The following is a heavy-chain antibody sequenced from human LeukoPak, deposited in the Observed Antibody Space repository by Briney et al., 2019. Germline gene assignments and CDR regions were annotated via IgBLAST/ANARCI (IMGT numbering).Heavy chain of an antibody. J-gene: IGHJ6*02. D-gene: IGHD2-15*01. CDR3: ALSVAAIYYYGMDA. V-gene: IGHV1-69*04. CDR2: IIPILGIA. CDR1: GGTFSSYA. Sequence: SVKVSCKASGGTFSSYAISWVRQAPGQGLEWMGRIIPILGIANYAQKFQGRVTITADKSTSTAYMELSSLRSEDTAVYYCALSVAAIYYYGMDAWGQGTTVTVSS.